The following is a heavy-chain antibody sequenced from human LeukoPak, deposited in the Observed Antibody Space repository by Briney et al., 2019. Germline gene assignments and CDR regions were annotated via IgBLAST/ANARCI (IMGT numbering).Heavy chain of an antibody. CDR3: ARVQVCSSTSCYMASDY. D-gene: IGHD2-2*02. Sequence: SETLSLTCTVSGYSISSGYYWGWIRQPPGKGLEWIGRIYHSGSTYYNPSLKSRVTISVDTSKNQFSLKLSSVTAADTAVYYCARVQVCSSTSCYMASDYWGQGTLVTVSS. V-gene: IGHV4-38-2*02. CDR1: GYSISSGYY. CDR2: IYHSGST. J-gene: IGHJ4*02.